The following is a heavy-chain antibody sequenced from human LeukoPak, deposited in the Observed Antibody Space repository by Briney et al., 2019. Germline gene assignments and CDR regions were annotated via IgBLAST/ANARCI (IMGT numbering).Heavy chain of an antibody. J-gene: IGHJ3*02. CDR2: IYYSGST. CDR3: ARRSDVTAGAFDI. Sequence: SETLSLTCTVSGGSISSGGYYWSWIRQHPGKGLEWIGYIYYSGSTYYNPSLKSRVTISVDTSKNQFSLKLSSVTAADTAVYYCARRSDVTAGAFDIWGQGTMVTVSS. D-gene: IGHD2-21*02. CDR1: GGSISSGGYY. V-gene: IGHV4-31*03.